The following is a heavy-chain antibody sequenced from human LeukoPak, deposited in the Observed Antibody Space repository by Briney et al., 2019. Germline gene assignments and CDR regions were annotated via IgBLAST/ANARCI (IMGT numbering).Heavy chain of an antibody. CDR1: GFIFNNYG. CDR2: ISNDGGGT. CDR3: AKGSSGYFADL. V-gene: IGHV3-23*01. D-gene: IGHD3-22*01. Sequence: PGGSLSLSCAASGFIFNNYGLIWVRQAPGKGLEWVSAISNDGGGTQYADFVEGRFTISRDNSKNTLFLQMSSLRAEDTALYYCAKGSSGYFADLWGQGTLVTVSS. J-gene: IGHJ5*02.